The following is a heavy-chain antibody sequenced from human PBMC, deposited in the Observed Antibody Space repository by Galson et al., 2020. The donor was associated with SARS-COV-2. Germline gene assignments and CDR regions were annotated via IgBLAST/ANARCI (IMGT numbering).Heavy chain of an antibody. CDR3: ARELTITIFGVVISPSWFDP. V-gene: IGHV4-39*07. D-gene: IGHD3-3*01. Sequence: SETLSLTCTVSGGSLSSSSYYWGWIRQPPGQGLEWIGSIYYSGSTYYNPSLKSRVTISVDTSKNQFSLKLSSVTAADTAVYYCARELTITIFGVVISPSWFDPWGQGTLVTVSS. CDR1: GGSLSSSSYY. J-gene: IGHJ5*02. CDR2: IYYSGST.